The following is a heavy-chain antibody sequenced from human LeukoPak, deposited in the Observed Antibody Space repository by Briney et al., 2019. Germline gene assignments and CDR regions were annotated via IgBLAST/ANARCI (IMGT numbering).Heavy chain of an antibody. V-gene: IGHV3-30*02. J-gene: IGHJ4*02. CDR3: AKVDGYNVGY. D-gene: IGHD5-24*01. CDR2: IRYDGSNK. Sequence: GGSLRLSCAASRFTFTSYSMHWVRQAPGKGLEWAAFIRYDGSNKYYADSVKGRFTISRDNSKNTLYLQMNSLRAEDTAVYYCAKVDGYNVGYWGQGTLVTVSS. CDR1: RFTFTSYS.